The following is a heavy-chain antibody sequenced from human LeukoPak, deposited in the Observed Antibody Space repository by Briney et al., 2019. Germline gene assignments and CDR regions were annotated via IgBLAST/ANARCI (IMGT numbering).Heavy chain of an antibody. CDR1: GYTFISYC. D-gene: IGHD3-22*01. CDR3: ARVDDSSGYSDFDY. V-gene: IGHV1-18*01. CDR2: ISAYNGNT. Sequence: ASVKVSCKASGYTFISYCISWVRQAPGQGLEWMGWISAYNGNTKYAQKVQGRVTMTTDTSTSTAYMELRSLRSDDTAVYYCARVDDSSGYSDFDYWGQGTLVTVSS. J-gene: IGHJ4*02.